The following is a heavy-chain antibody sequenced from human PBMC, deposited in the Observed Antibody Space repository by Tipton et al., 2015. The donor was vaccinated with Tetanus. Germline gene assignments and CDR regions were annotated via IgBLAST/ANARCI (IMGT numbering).Heavy chain of an antibody. J-gene: IGHJ4*02. Sequence: TLSLTCSVSGDSISSNTNYWAWIRQPPGKGLEWIGSIYYTESRYYNPSLKSRVTIPVDTSKKQLSLKLSSVTAADTAVYYCAKGRATSLHDYWGQGTLVTVSS. CDR2: IYYTESR. V-gene: IGHV4-39*01. CDR3: AKGRATSLHDY. CDR1: GDSISSNTNY. D-gene: IGHD5-12*01.